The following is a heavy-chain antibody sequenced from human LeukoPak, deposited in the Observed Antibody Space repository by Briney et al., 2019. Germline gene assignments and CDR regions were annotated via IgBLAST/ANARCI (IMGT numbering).Heavy chain of an antibody. CDR3: ARERASNNYYNWFDP. J-gene: IGHJ5*02. CDR2: INHSGSP. V-gene: IGHV4-34*01. Sequence: SXTLSLTCAVYGDSLSDYYWSWIRQPPGKALEWIVYINHSGSPNYTPSLQIRVTISVDTSVTQFFLRLSPVTAADTAVYYCARERASNNYYNWFDPWGQGTQVTVSS. CDR1: GDSLSDYY. D-gene: IGHD1-1*01.